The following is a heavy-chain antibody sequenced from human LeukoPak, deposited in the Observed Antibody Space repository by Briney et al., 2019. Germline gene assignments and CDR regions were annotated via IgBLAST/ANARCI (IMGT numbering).Heavy chain of an antibody. Sequence: GGSLRLSCAASIFIFSDYSMNWVRQAPGKGLEWVSSINNSSSYIDYADSVKGRFTISRDNAKNSLYLQMNSLRAEDTAVYYCATGSQIREADYWGQGTLVTVSS. CDR3: ATGSQIREADY. D-gene: IGHD3-10*01. CDR1: IFIFSDYS. J-gene: IGHJ4*02. CDR2: INNSSSYI. V-gene: IGHV3-21*04.